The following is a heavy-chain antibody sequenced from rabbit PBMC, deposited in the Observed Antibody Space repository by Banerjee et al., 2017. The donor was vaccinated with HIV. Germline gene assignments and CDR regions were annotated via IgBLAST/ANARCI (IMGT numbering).Heavy chain of an antibody. CDR3: ARDPYVGIGGYGGL. CDR2: ISTGSSGST. V-gene: IGHV1S45*01. CDR1: GVSLNDKDV. D-gene: IGHD6-1*01. Sequence: EQLEESGGGLVKPEGSLTLTCKASGVSLNDKDVMCWVRQAPGKGLEWIGYISTGSSGSTYYASWAKGRFTISKTSSTTVTLQMTSLTAADTATYFCARDPYVGIGGYGGLWGPGTLVTVS. J-gene: IGHJ6*01.